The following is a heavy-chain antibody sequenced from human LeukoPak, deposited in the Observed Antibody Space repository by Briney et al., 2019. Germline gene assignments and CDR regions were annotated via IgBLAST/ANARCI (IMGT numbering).Heavy chain of an antibody. CDR1: GGSISSYY. V-gene: IGHV4-59*08. CDR2: VFYSGST. D-gene: IGHD5-12*01. Sequence: SETLSLTCTVSGGSISSYYWSWIRQPPGKGLEWLGYVFYSGSTNYNPSLKSRVTISVDTSKNQFSLKLSSVTAADTAVYYCARVGIVATVDAFDIWGQGTMVTVPS. J-gene: IGHJ3*02. CDR3: ARVGIVATVDAFDI.